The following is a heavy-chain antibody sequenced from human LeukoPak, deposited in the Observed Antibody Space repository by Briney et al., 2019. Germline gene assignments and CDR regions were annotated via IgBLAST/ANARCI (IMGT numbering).Heavy chain of an antibody. CDR1: RFTFSSYS. D-gene: IGHD4-23*01. V-gene: IGHV3-21*01. J-gene: IGHJ6*02. Sequence: GGSLRLSCAASRFTFSSYSMNWVRQAPGEGREWGSSISGSGSYIYYADPVKGRFTISRDNAKNSLYLQMNSLRAEDTAVYYCARATLTTVGNYYYYYGMDVWGQGTTVTVSS. CDR3: ARATLTTVGNYYYYYGMDV. CDR2: ISGSGSYI.